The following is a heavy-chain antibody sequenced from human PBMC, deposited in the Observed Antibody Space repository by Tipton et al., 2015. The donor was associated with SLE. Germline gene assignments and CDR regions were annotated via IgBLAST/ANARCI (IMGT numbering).Heavy chain of an antibody. CDR2: ISWNSGSI. CDR3: AKASKKTGDRAGY. D-gene: IGHD7-27*01. CDR1: GFTFDDYA. J-gene: IGHJ4*02. Sequence: SLRLSCAASGFTFDDYAMHWVRQAPGKGLEWVSGISWNSGSIGYADSVKGRFTISRDNSKNTLYLQMNSLRAEDTAVYYCAKASKKTGDRAGYWGQGTLVTVSS. V-gene: IGHV3-9*01.